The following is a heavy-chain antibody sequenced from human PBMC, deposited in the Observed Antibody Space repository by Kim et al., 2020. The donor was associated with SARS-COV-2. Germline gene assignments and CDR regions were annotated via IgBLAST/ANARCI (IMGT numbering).Heavy chain of an antibody. J-gene: IGHJ6*02. Sequence: KGRFTISRDNSKNTLYLQMNSLRAEDTAVYYCAKDTYSSRFPSYYYGMDVWGQGTTVTVSS. CDR3: AKDTYSSRFPSYYYGMDV. D-gene: IGHD4-4*01. V-gene: IGHV3-33*06.